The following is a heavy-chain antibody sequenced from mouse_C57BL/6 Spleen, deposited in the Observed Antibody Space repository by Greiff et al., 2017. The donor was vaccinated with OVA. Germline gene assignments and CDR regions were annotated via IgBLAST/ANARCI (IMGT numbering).Heavy chain of an antibody. CDR2: IWSGGST. Sequence: VKLQESGPGLVQPSQSLSITCTVSGFSLTSYGVHWVRQSPGKGLEWLGVIWSGGSTDYNAAFISRLSISKDNSKSQVFFKMNSLQADDTAIYYCARNKDYSNYYYAMDYWGQGTSVTVSS. J-gene: IGHJ4*01. CDR3: ARNKDYSNYYYAMDY. D-gene: IGHD2-5*01. CDR1: GFSLTSYG. V-gene: IGHV2-2*01.